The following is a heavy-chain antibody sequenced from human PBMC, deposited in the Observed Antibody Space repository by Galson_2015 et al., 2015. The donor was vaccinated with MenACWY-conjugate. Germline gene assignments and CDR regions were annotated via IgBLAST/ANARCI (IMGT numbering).Heavy chain of an antibody. CDR1: GFTFSSYG. D-gene: IGHD2-15*01. Sequence: SLRLSCAAAGFTFSSYGLNWVRQAPGAGLEWVSVISASGAGVFQADSGKGRFPIARDNSKSALYLEMNSLRPEDTAVYYCARGGYITGYSFDLWGQGTRVTVSS. J-gene: IGHJ4*02. CDR2: ISASGAGV. CDR3: ARGGYITGYSFDL. V-gene: IGHV3-23*01.